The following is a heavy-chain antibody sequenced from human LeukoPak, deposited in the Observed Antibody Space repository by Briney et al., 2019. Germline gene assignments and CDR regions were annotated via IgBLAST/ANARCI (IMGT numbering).Heavy chain of an antibody. CDR2: ISGSGGST. CDR1: GFTFSRYG. J-gene: IGHJ4*02. D-gene: IGHD6-13*01. V-gene: IGHV3-23*01. CDR3: AKDKAAAGMYYFDY. Sequence: GGSLRLSCAASGFTFSRYGMSWVRQAPGKGLEWVSAISGSGGSTYYADSVKGRFTISRDNSKNTLYLQMNSLRAEDTAVYYCAKDKAAAGMYYFDYWGQGTLVTVSS.